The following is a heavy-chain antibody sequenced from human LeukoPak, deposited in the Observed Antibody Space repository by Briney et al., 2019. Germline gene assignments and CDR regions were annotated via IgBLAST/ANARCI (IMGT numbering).Heavy chain of an antibody. V-gene: IGHV4-4*07. D-gene: IGHD4-23*01. CDR3: ARDWGHDYGGNPRPYYFDY. CDR2: IYTSGST. Sequence: SETLSLTXAVYGGSFSGYYWSWIRQPAGKGLEWIGRIYTSGSTNYNPSLKSRVTMSVDTSKNQFSLKLSSVTAADTAVYYCARDWGHDYGGNPRPYYFDYWGQGTLVTVSS. J-gene: IGHJ4*02. CDR1: GGSFSGYY.